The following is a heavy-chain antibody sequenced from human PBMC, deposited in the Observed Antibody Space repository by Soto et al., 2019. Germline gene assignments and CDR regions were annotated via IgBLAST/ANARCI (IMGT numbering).Heavy chain of an antibody. CDR2: IWYDGSNK. J-gene: IGHJ3*02. Sequence: QVELVESGGGVVQPGRSLRLSCAASGFTFSSYGMHWVRQAPGKGLEWVAVIWYDGSNKYYADSVKGRFTISRDNSKNTLYLQMNSLRAEDTAVYYSARVRAYKWRGDAFDIWGQGTMVTVSS. D-gene: IGHD2-21*01. V-gene: IGHV3-33*01. CDR1: GFTFSSYG. CDR3: ARVRAYKWRGDAFDI.